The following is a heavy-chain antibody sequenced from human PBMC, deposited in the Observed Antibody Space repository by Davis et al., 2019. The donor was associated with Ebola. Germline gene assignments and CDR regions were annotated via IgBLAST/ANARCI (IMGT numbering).Heavy chain of an antibody. CDR1: GYTFTGYY. D-gene: IGHD3-16*02. V-gene: IGHV1-2*02. CDR2: INPNSGGT. J-gene: IGHJ4*02. Sequence: ASVKVSCKASGYTFTGYYMHWVRQAPGQGLEWMGWINPNSGGTNYAQKFQGRVTMTRDTSISTAYMELSRLRSDDTAVYYCARGPRLFMITFGGVIVGDYWGQGTLVTVSS. CDR3: ARGPRLFMITFGGVIVGDY.